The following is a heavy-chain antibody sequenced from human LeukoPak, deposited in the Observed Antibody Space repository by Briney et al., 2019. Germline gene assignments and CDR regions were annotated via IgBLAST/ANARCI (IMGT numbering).Heavy chain of an antibody. J-gene: IGHJ4*02. D-gene: IGHD4-17*01. CDR2: IVVGSGNT. V-gene: IGHV1-58*02. CDR1: GFTFTSSA. Sequence: VASVKVSCKASGFTFTSSAMQWVRQARGQRLEWIGWIVVGSGNTNYAQKFQERVTITRDMSTSTAYMELCSLRSEDTAVYYCAAVTVTTEWVFDYWGQGTLVTVSS. CDR3: AAVTVTTEWVFDY.